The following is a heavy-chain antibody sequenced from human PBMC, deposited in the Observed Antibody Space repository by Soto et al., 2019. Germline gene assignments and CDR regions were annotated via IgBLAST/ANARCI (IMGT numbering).Heavy chain of an antibody. J-gene: IGHJ6*02. V-gene: IGHV4-4*02. CDR3: ARGSYYGMDV. CDR2: IFHSGST. CDR1: GGSISSDSW. Sequence: SETLSLTCAVSGGSISSDSWWSWVRQPPGKGLEWIGEIFHSGSTSYNPSLKSRVIMSVDESENQFSLKVRPVTAADTAVYYCARGSYYGMDVWGQGATVTVSS.